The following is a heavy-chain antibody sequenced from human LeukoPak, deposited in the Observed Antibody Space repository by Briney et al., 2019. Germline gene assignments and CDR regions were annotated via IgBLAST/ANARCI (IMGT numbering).Heavy chain of an antibody. CDR2: VSSSSNYV. CDR1: GFTFSTYS. V-gene: IGHV3-21*01. D-gene: IGHD3-10*01. J-gene: IGHJ4*02. CDR3: ARESSVVRGVITDFDY. Sequence: GSLRLSCAASGFTFSTYSMNWVRQAPGKGLEWVSSVSSSSNYVHYADSVKGRFTISRDNAKNSLYLQMNSLRAEDTAVYYCARESSVVRGVITDFDYWGQGTLVTVSS.